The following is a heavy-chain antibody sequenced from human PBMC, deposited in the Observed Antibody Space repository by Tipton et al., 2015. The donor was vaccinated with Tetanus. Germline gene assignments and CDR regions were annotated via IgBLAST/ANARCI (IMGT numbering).Heavy chain of an antibody. CDR2: IYGSGST. CDR1: DGSTHGFY. J-gene: IGHJ3*02. D-gene: IGHD3-10*01. V-gene: IGHV4-4*07. CDR3: ARWGDASGSTNLYAFDI. Sequence: TLSLTCTVSDGSTHGFYWTWIRQSAGKELEWIGRIYGSGSTIYNPSLSGRVTTSVDTSKNQFSLKISSLTAADTAVYYCARWGDASGSTNLYAFDIWGQGTMVSVFS.